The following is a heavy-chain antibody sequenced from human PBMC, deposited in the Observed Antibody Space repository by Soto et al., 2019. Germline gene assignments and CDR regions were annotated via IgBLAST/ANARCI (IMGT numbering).Heavy chain of an antibody. CDR3: TTDPKNYDFWSGYYMWDYYYYGMDV. V-gene: IGHV3-15*07. D-gene: IGHD3-3*01. CDR1: GFTFSNAW. J-gene: IGHJ6*02. CDR2: IKSKTDGGTT. Sequence: GGSLRLSCAASGFTFSNAWMNWVRQAPGKGLEWVGRIKSKTDGGTTDHAAPVKGRFTISRDDSKNTLYLQMNSLKTEDTAVYYCTTDPKNYDFWSGYYMWDYYYYGMDVWGQGTTVTVSS.